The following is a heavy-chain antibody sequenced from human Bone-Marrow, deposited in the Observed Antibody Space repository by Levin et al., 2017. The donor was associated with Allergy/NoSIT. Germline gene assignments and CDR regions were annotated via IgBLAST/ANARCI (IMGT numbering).Heavy chain of an antibody. CDR1: GFTFSRCA. J-gene: IGHJ5*02. Sequence: LSLTCAASGFTFSRCAMSWVRQAPGKGLEWVSGVSSSGATTYYADSVKGRFTISRDNSKSTLFLQMNSLRAEDTAVYYCTKDLYAVPTIDWLDPWGQGTLVTVSS. CDR2: VSSSGATT. V-gene: IGHV3-23*01. CDR3: TKDLYAVPTIDWLDP. D-gene: IGHD5-12*01.